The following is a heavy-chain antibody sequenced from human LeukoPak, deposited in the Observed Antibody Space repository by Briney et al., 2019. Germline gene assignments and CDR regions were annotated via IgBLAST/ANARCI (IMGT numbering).Heavy chain of an antibody. V-gene: IGHV1-69*13. D-gene: IGHD6-13*01. CDR1: GGTFSSYA. CDR3: ARGGGIAAAEPLFDI. Sequence: SVKVTCKASGGTFSSYAISWVRQAPGQGLEWMGGIIPIFGTANYAQKFQGRVTITADESTSTAYMELSSLRSEDTAVYYCARGGGIAAAEPLFDIWGQGTMVTVSS. J-gene: IGHJ3*02. CDR2: IIPIFGTA.